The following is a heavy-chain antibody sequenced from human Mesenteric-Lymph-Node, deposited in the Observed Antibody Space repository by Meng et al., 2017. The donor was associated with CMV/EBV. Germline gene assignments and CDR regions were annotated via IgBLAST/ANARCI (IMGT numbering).Heavy chain of an antibody. D-gene: IGHD3-9*01. CDR3: ARGSSYDILTGYFDY. J-gene: IGHJ4*02. Sequence: VQLHQCGAGRLKPAETLSVTCAVYGGSFSGYYWNWIRQSPEKGLEWIGEINHSGSTTYNPSFTSRIIISVDTSTNQISLNMSSVTAADTAVYYCARGSSYDILTGYFDYWGQGALVTVSS. CDR1: GGSFSGYY. CDR2: INHSGST. V-gene: IGHV4-34*01.